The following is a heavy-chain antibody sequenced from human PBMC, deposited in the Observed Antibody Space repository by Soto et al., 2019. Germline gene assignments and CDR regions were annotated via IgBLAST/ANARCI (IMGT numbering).Heavy chain of an antibody. V-gene: IGHV4-39*01. CDR3: ARQPSDSRGFGDDAFDF. J-gene: IGHJ3*01. D-gene: IGHD6-19*01. CDR1: GGSISSSSYY. CDR2: IYYSGST. Sequence: SETLSLTCTVPGGSISSSSYYWGWIRQPPGKGLEWIGSIYYSGSTYYNPSLKSRVTISVDTSKNQFSLKLSSVTAADTAVYYCARQPSDSRGFGDDAFDFWGPGRMLTV.